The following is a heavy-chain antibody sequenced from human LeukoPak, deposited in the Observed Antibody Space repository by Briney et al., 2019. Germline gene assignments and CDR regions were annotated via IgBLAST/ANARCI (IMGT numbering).Heavy chain of an antibody. Sequence: GESLKISCKGSEYTFSNYWIGWVRQMPGKGLEWMGIIYPTDSNTRYSPSFQGQVTISADKSISTAYLQWSSLKASDTAMYYCARHASIVGATRWDWFDPWGQGTLVTVSS. CDR3: ARHASIVGATRWDWFDP. V-gene: IGHV5-51*01. CDR1: EYTFSNYW. D-gene: IGHD1-26*01. J-gene: IGHJ5*02. CDR2: IYPTDSNT.